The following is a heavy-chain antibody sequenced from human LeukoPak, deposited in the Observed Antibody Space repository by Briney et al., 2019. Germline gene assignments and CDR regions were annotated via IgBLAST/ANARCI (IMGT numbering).Heavy chain of an antibody. J-gene: IGHJ4*02. Sequence: GGSLRLSCAASGFTFSSYGMHWVRQAPGKGLEWVAFIRYDGSNKYYADSVKGRFTISRDNSKNTLYLQMNSLRAEDTAVYYCAKDILDYYGSGSYYNLAYWGQGTLVTVSS. CDR2: IRYDGSNK. D-gene: IGHD3-10*01. CDR3: AKDILDYYGSGSYYNLAY. V-gene: IGHV3-30*02. CDR1: GFTFSSYG.